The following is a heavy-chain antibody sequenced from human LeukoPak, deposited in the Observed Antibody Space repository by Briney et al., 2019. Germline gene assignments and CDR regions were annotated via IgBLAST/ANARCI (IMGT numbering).Heavy chain of an antibody. CDR3: ARALYSSSNSYYYYGMDV. CDR2: ISSSGSTI. V-gene: IGHV3-48*03. Sequence: GGSLRLSCAASGFTFSSYEMNWVRQAPGKGLEWVSYISSSGSTIYYADSVKGLFTISRDNAKNSLYLQMNSLRAEDTAVYYCARALYSSSNSYYYYGMDVWGQGTTVTVSS. J-gene: IGHJ6*02. D-gene: IGHD6-6*01. CDR1: GFTFSSYE.